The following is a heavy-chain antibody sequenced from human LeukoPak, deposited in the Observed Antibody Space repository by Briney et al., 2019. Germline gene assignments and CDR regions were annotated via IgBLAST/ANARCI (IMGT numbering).Heavy chain of an antibody. CDR1: GFTFSSYG. D-gene: IGHD3-10*01. V-gene: IGHV3-33*01. J-gene: IGHJ6*02. CDR3: ARDREYYYGSGKSYYGMDV. Sequence: GRSLRLSCAASGFTFSSYGMHWVRQAPGKGLEWVAVIWYDGSNKYYADSVKGRFTISRDNSKNTLYLQMNSLRAEDTAVYYCARDREYYYGSGKSYYGMDVWGQGTTVTVSS. CDR2: IWYDGSNK.